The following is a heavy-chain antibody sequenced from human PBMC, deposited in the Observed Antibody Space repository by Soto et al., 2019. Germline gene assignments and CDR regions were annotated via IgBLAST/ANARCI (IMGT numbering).Heavy chain of an antibody. J-gene: IGHJ4*02. D-gene: IGHD3-16*01. Sequence: PGESLKISCKASGYIIKNYWIGWVRQMPGQGLEWMGIIFPDDSDTRYSPSFQGHVTISVDKSISTAYVQWSSLKASYSAIYYCFRGGVTSRTFDYWGQGTLVTSPQ. CDR1: GYIIKNYW. CDR3: FRGGVTSRTFDY. V-gene: IGHV5-51*01. CDR2: IFPDDSDT.